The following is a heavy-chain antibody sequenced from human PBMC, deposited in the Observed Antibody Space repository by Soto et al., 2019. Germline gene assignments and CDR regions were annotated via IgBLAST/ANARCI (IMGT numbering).Heavy chain of an antibody. D-gene: IGHD1-1*01. Sequence: QVQLVQSGAEVKEPGASVKVSCRTSGYTFTDHYINWVRQAPGQGPEYMGWIQPNSGDRKYTQRFQGRVTMTRDTSISTAYMELRRLTSDDTAVYYCARDLSRQSWKWFDPWGQGTLVTVSS. CDR1: GYTFTDHY. CDR2: IQPNSGDR. CDR3: ARDLSRQSWKWFDP. V-gene: IGHV1-2*02. J-gene: IGHJ5*02.